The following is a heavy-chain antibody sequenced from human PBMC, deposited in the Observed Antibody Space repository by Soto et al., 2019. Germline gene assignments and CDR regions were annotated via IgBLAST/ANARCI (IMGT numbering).Heavy chain of an antibody. CDR2: ILPIFGAA. D-gene: IGHD6-13*01. CDR3: AREFRITTAGPRPYDY. Sequence: QVQLMQSGAEVKKPGSSVKVSCKASGDTFNSYAVNWVRQAPGQGLEWLGGILPIFGAANYAQKVQGRVTINADESTSKVYMEPRSLKSDNTAVFYCAREFRITTAGPRPYDYWGQGTLVTVSS. CDR1: GDTFNSYA. J-gene: IGHJ4*02. V-gene: IGHV1-69*12.